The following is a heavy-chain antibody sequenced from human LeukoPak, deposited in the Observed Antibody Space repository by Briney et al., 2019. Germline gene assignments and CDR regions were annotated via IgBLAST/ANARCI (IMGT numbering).Heavy chain of an antibody. D-gene: IGHD3-22*01. CDR3: ARESYYYDSSGYYYGMDV. V-gene: IGHV3-48*01. CDR2: ISSSSSTI. CDR1: GFTFSSYS. Sequence: GGSLRLSCAASGFTFSSYSMNWVRRAPGKGLEWVSYISSSSSTIYYADSVKGRFTISRDNAKNSLYLQMNSLRAEDTAVYYCARESYYYDSSGYYYGMDVWGQGTTVTVSS. J-gene: IGHJ6*02.